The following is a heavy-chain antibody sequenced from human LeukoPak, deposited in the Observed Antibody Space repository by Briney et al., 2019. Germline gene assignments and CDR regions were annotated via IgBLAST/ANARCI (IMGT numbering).Heavy chain of an antibody. CDR3: AAGTVDPMKIDYYYYGMDV. Sequence: SVKVSCKASGFTFTSSALQWVRQARGQRLEWIGWIVVGSGNTNYAQKFQERVTIIRDMSTSTAYMELSSLRSEDTAVYYCAAGTVDPMKIDYYYYGMDVWGQGTTVTVSS. CDR2: IVVGSGNT. V-gene: IGHV1-58*01. J-gene: IGHJ6*02. D-gene: IGHD3/OR15-3a*01. CDR1: GFTFTSSA.